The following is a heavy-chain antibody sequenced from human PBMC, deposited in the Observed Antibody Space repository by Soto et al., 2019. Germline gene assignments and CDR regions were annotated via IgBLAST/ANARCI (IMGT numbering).Heavy chain of an antibody. V-gene: IGHV1-3*01. CDR1: GYTFTSYA. CDR3: ARDLTRKVVAPFC. Sequence: ASVKASCKASGYTFTSYAMHWVRQAPGQRLEWMGWINAGNGNTKYSQKFQGRVTITRDTSASTAYMELSSLRSEDTAVYYCARDLTRKVVAPFCWGQRTLVTVSS. CDR2: INAGNGNT. D-gene: IGHD3-22*01. J-gene: IGHJ4*02.